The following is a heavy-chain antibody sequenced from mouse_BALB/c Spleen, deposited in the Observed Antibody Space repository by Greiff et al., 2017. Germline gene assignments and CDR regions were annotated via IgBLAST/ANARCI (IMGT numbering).Heavy chain of an antibody. V-gene: IGHV1S137*01. Sequence: QFQLQQSGAELVRPGVSVKISCKGSGYTFTDYAMHWVKQSHAKSLEWIGVISTYYGDASYNQKFKGKATMTVDKSSSTAYMERARLTSEDSAIYYCASNYGYGGFAYWGQGTLVTVSA. D-gene: IGHD1-2*01. J-gene: IGHJ3*01. CDR3: ASNYGYGGFAY. CDR1: GYTFTDYA. CDR2: ISTYYGDA.